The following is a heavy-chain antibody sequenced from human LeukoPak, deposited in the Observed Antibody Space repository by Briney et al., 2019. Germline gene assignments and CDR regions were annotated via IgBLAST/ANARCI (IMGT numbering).Heavy chain of an antibody. V-gene: IGHV3-30*04. CDR1: GFTFSSYA. J-gene: IGHJ4*02. Sequence: GGSLRLSCAASGFTFSSYAMHWVRQAPGKGLEWVALISFDGRNRYYADSVKGRFTISRDNSKNTLYLQMNSLRAEDTAVYYCAKVHRYSSSWYDYWGQGTLVTVSS. CDR2: ISFDGRNR. D-gene: IGHD6-13*01. CDR3: AKVHRYSSSWYDY.